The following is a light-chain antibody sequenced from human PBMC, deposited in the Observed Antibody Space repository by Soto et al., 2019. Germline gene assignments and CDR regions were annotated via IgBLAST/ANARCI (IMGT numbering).Light chain of an antibody. Sequence: DIQMTQSPSSLSASVGDRVTITCRASPGISNYLAWYQQKPGKDPHRLIYAASTLQSGVPSRFSGSGSGTDFTLTISGLQPEDVATYYCQKYNSAPLFTFGPGTKVDIK. CDR1: PGISNY. CDR2: AAS. J-gene: IGKJ3*01. CDR3: QKYNSAPLFT. V-gene: IGKV1-27*01.